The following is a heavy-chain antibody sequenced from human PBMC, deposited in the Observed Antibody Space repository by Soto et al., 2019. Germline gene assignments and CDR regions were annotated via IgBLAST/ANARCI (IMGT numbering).Heavy chain of an antibody. J-gene: IGHJ4*01. D-gene: IGHD3-10*01. Sequence: PGGSLILSCVVSGFSLSGFWMSWVRQAPGKGLEWVANIKEDGTQTYYVDSVKGRFTISRDNAKNSLFLQMNSLRVEDTAVYYCVRDYFGPGPYWGQGTLVTSPQ. CDR1: GFSLSGFW. CDR3: VRDYFGPGPY. CDR2: IKEDGTQT. V-gene: IGHV3-7*04.